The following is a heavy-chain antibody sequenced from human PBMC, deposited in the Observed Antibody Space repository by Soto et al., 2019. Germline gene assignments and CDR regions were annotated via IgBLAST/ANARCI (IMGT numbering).Heavy chain of an antibody. CDR3: AVLRYSDPRGDY. Sequence: SVKLSCTTSGFTFTISAVQWVRQARGQRLEWMGWIVVGSGNTNYAQKFQERVTITRDMSTSTAYMELSSLRSEDTAVYYCAVLRYSDPRGDYWGQGPLVTVSS. CDR2: IVVGSGNT. V-gene: IGHV1-58*01. CDR1: GFTFTISA. D-gene: IGHD1-26*01. J-gene: IGHJ4*02.